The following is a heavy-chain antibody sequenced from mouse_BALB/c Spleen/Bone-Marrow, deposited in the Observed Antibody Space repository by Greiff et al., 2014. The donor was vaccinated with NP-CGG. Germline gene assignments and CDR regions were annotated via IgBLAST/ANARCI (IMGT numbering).Heavy chain of an antibody. CDR2: INPYNGDT. CDR3: TRVTTDWYFDV. CDR1: GYSFTGYF. V-gene: IGHV1-20*02. D-gene: IGHD1-1*01. J-gene: IGHJ1*01. Sequence: VHVKQSGPELVKPGASVKISSKASGYSFTGYFKNWVMQSHGKSLEWIGRINPYNGDTFYNQKFKGKATLTVDKSSSTAHMELRSLASEDSAVYYCTRVTTDWYFDVWGAGTTVTVSS.